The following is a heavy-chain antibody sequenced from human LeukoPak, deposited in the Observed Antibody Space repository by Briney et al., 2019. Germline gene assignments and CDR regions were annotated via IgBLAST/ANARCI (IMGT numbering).Heavy chain of an antibody. D-gene: IGHD1/OR15-1a*01. Sequence: PSETLSLTCAVYGGSFSGYYWSWIRQPPGKGLEWIGEINHGGSTNYNPSLKSRVTISVDTSKNQFSLKLSSVTAADTAVYYCARSIIGTRSKFDYWGQGTLVTVSS. CDR2: INHGGST. V-gene: IGHV4-34*01. J-gene: IGHJ4*02. CDR3: ARSIIGTRSKFDY. CDR1: GGSFSGYY.